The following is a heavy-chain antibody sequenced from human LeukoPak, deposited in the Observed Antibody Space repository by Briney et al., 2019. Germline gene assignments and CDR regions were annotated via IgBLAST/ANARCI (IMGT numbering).Heavy chain of an antibody. CDR3: ARLRIAAAGIDYFDY. D-gene: IGHD6-13*01. CDR1: GFTFSSYW. J-gene: IGHJ4*02. CDR2: INTDGSST. V-gene: IGHV3-74*01. Sequence: GGSLRLSCAASGFTFSSYWMHRVRQAPGQGLVWVSRINTDGSSTSYADSVKGRFTISRDNAKNTLYLQMNSLRAEDTAVYYCARLRIAAAGIDYFDYWAQGTLVTVSS.